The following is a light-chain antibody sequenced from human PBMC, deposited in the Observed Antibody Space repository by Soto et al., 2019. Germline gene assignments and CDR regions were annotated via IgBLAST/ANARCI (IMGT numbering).Light chain of an antibody. CDR2: GDN. V-gene: IGLV6-57*04. CDR1: SGSIASNY. J-gene: IGLJ2*01. CDR3: QSYDSSTPHVV. Sequence: NFMLTQPHSVSESPGKTVTISCTRSSGSIASNYVQWYQQRPGSAPTTVIYGDNQRPSGVPDRFSGSIDSSSNSASLTISGLKTEDEADYYCQSYDSSTPHVVFGGGTQLTVL.